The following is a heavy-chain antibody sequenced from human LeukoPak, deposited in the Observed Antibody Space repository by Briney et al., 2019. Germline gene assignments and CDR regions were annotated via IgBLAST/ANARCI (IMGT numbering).Heavy chain of an antibody. J-gene: IGHJ4*02. V-gene: IGHV3-48*01. D-gene: IGHD3-22*01. CDR2: ISSSGSAI. CDR3: ARDQAWLLPHYFDC. CDR1: GFTFSSYS. Sequence: GGSLRLSCAASGFTFSSYSMNWVRQAPGKGLGWVSYISSSGSAIYYADSVKGRFTISRDNAKNSLYLQMNSLRAEDTTIYYCARDQAWLLPHYFDCWGQGSLVTVSS.